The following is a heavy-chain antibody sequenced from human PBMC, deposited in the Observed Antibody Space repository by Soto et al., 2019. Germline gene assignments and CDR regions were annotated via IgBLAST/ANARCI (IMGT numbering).Heavy chain of an antibody. Sequence: GGSLRLSCAASGFTFSSYAMSWVRQAPGKGLEWVSAISGSGGSTYYADSVKGRFTISRDNSKNTLYLQMNSLRAEDTAVYYCAKEIGDWFGESNWFDPWGQGTLVTVSS. V-gene: IGHV3-23*01. D-gene: IGHD3-10*01. J-gene: IGHJ5*02. CDR2: ISGSGGST. CDR1: GFTFSSYA. CDR3: AKEIGDWFGESNWFDP.